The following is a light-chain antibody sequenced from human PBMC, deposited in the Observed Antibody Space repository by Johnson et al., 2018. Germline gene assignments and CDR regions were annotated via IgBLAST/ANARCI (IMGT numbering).Light chain of an antibody. CDR3: GTWDSSLSAGNV. Sequence: QSVLTQPPSVSAAPGQKVTISCSGSSSNIGNNYVSWYQQLPGTAPKLLIYENNKRPSGIPDRFSGFKSGTSATLGITGLLTGDEADYYCGTWDSSLSAGNVFGTGTKVTVL. CDR2: ENN. V-gene: IGLV1-51*02. J-gene: IGLJ1*01. CDR1: SSNIGNNY.